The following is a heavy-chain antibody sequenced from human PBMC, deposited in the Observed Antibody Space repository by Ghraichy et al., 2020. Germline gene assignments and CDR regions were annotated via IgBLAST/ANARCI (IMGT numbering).Heavy chain of an antibody. CDR2: ISWNSGSI. CDR1: GFTFDDYA. CDR3: AKGGLGPGYSYGPNSYFDY. Sequence: SLNISCAASGFTFDDYAMHWVRQAPGKGLEWVSGISWNSGSIGYADSVKGRFTISRDNAKNSLYLQMNSLRAEDTALYYCAKGGLGPGYSYGPNSYFDYWAQATLATASS. D-gene: IGHD5-18*01. V-gene: IGHV3-9*01. J-gene: IGHJ4*02.